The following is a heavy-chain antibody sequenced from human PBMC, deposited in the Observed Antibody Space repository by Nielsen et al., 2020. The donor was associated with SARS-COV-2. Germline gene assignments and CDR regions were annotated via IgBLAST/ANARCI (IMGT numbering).Heavy chain of an antibody. CDR2: ISSSSSYT. D-gene: IGHD2-2*01. V-gene: IGHV3-11*05. CDR1: GFTFSDYY. Sequence: GGSLRLSCAASGFTFSDYYMSWIRQAPGKGLEWVSYISSSSSYTNYADSVKGRFTISRDNAKNSLYLQMNSLRAEDTAVYYCARDGTYCSSTSCPGGMDVWGQGTTATVSS. CDR3: ARDGTYCSSTSCPGGMDV. J-gene: IGHJ6*02.